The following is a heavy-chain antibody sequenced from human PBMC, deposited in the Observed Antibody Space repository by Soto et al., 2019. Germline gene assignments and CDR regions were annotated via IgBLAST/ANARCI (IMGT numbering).Heavy chain of an antibody. CDR3: ARGRGGYSYGSGYYYGMDV. V-gene: IGHV4-34*01. Sequence: ASETLSLTCAVYGGSFSGYYWSWIRQPPGKGLEWIGEINHSGSTNYNPSLKSRVTISVDTSKNQFSLKLSSVTAADTAAYYCARGRGGYSYGSGYYYGMDVWGQGTTVTVSS. J-gene: IGHJ6*02. CDR1: GGSFSGYY. CDR2: INHSGST. D-gene: IGHD5-18*01.